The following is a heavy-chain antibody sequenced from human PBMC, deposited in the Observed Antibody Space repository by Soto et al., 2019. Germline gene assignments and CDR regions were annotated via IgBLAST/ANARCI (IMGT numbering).Heavy chain of an antibody. J-gene: IGHJ6*03. CDR2: INAYNGNT. CDR1: GYTFTSYC. Sequence: ADLVKVSCTATGYTFTSYCIRWGRQAPGHGLEWKGWINAYNGNTNYAQKLQGRVIMTTDTSTSTAYMELRSLRSDDTAVYYCARGGDYMDVWGKGTTVTVSS. V-gene: IGHV1-18*01. D-gene: IGHD3-16*01. CDR3: ARGGDYMDV.